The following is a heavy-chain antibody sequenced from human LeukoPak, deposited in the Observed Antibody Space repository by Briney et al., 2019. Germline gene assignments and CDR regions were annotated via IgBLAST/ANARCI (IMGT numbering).Heavy chain of an antibody. CDR3: ARSTYYYDSSGYYPMDY. J-gene: IGHJ4*02. V-gene: IGHV1-69*05. D-gene: IGHD3-22*01. Sequence: GASVKVSCKASGGTFSSYAISWARQAPGQGLEWMGGIIPIFGTANYAQKFQGRVTITTDESTSTAYMELSSLRSEDTAVYYCARSTYYYDSSGYYPMDYWGQGTLVTVSS. CDR1: GGTFSSYA. CDR2: IIPIFGTA.